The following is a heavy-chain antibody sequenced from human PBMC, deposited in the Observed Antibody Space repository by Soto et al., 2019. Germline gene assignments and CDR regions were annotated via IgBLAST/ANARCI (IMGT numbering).Heavy chain of an antibody. Sequence: QVQLQESGPGLMKPSGTLSLTCAVSGGSISTNWWSWVRQPPGKGLEWIVEIYHSGSTNYNPPLKTRVTMSVDKSQNHPSLNLTSVTAADTAVYYCARHIAMSGTRGFEFWGQGTLVTVSS. V-gene: IGHV4-4*02. CDR3: ARHIAMSGTRGFEF. CDR2: IYHSGST. J-gene: IGHJ4*02. D-gene: IGHD5-12*01. CDR1: GGSISTNW.